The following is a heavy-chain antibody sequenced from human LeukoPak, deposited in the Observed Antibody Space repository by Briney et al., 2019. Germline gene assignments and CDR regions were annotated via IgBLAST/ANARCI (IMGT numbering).Heavy chain of an antibody. V-gene: IGHV3-23*01. J-gene: IGHJ1*01. Sequence: GGSLRLSCAASGFTFSSYAMSWVRQAPGKGLEWVSAISSGGSTYYADSVKGRFTISRDNSKNTLYLQMNSLRAEDTAVYYCAKPAATGSAEYFQHWGQGTLVTVSS. CDR3: AKPAATGSAEYFQH. CDR1: GFTFSSYA. CDR2: ISSGGST. D-gene: IGHD2-15*01.